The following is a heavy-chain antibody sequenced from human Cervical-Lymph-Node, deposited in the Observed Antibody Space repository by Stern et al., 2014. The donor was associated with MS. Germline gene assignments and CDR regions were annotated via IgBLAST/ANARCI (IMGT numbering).Heavy chain of an antibody. Sequence: QVQLVESGGGVVQPGRSLRLSCAASGFTFSSYAMNWVRQAPGQGLEWVAVISNDAKNTNYADSVKGRFSISRDNSKNTLDLQMNSLRMEDTAQYYCVPGSGAFDFWGQGTLVAVSS. D-gene: IGHD3-10*01. CDR3: VPGSGAFDF. J-gene: IGHJ4*02. V-gene: IGHV3-30*03. CDR1: GFTFSSYA. CDR2: ISNDAKNT.